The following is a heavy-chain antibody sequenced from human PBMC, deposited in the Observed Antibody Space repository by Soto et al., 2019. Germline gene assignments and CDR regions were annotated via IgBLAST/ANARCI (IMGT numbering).Heavy chain of an antibody. CDR3: ATGQYFDF. Sequence: LRLSCVGSGFTFSNAWMSWVRQAPGKGLEWVGRIKSIYNGGTIEYAAPVKGRFIITRDDSRATVFLQMNSLKTEDTAVYYCATGQYFDFWGQGTQVTVSS. J-gene: IGHJ4*02. CDR1: GFTFSNAW. CDR2: IKSIYNGGTI. V-gene: IGHV3-15*01.